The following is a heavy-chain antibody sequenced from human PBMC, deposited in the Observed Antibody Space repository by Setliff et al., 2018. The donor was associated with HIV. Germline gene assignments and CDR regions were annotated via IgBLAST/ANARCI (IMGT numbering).Heavy chain of an antibody. CDR2: IYFSGST. Sequence: PSETLSLTCSVTGGSIRSYYWSWIRQSPGKGPEWIGYIYFSGSTNYNPSLKSRVTISVDTSKNQFSLKLRSVTAADTAVYYCEVAGQWGQGTLVTVSS. D-gene: IGHD6-19*01. CDR3: EVAGQ. V-gene: IGHV4-59*08. J-gene: IGHJ4*02. CDR1: GGSIRSYY.